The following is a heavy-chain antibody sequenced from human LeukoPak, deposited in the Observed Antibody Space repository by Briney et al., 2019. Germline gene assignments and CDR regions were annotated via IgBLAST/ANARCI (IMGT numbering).Heavy chain of an antibody. CDR2: ISYDGSNE. V-gene: IGHV3-30-3*01. CDR1: GFTFSGSA. CDR3: AREAEAFDI. Sequence: PGGSLRLSCAASGFTFSGSAMHWVRQAPGKGLEWVAVISYDGSNEYYADSVKGRFTISRDNSKNTLYLQMNSLRPEDTAVYYCAREAEAFDIWGQGTMVTVSS. J-gene: IGHJ3*02.